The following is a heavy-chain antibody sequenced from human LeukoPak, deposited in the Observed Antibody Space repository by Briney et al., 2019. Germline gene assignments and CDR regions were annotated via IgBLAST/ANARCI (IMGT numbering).Heavy chain of an antibody. CDR3: ARVALYDCSGHNYFDY. J-gene: IGHJ4*02. CDR1: GGSISSSSYY. Sequence: SETLSLTCTVSGGSISSSSYYWGWIRQPPGKGLEWIGEIYRSGSTNYNPSLKSRVTMSADKSKNQFSLKLSSVTAADTAVYYCARVALYDCSGHNYFDYWGQGTLVTVSS. D-gene: IGHD3-22*01. V-gene: IGHV4-39*07. CDR2: IYRSGST.